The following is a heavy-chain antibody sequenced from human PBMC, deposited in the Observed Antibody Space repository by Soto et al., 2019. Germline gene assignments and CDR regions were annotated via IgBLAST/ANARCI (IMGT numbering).Heavy chain of an antibody. CDR2: ISYSGSNK. D-gene: IGHD4-17*01. Sequence: GGSLRLSCAASGFTFSDYYMRWIRQAPGKGLEWVADISYSGSNKYYADSVKGRFTISRDNSKNTLYLQMNSLRAEDTSVYYCARGPNYGDYVHFDYWGQGTLVTVSS. CDR3: ARGPNYGDYVHFDY. V-gene: IGHV3-33*08. J-gene: IGHJ4*02. CDR1: GFTFSDYY.